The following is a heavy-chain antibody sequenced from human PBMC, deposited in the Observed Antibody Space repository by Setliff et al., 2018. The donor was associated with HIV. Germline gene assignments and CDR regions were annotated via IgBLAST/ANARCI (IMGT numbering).Heavy chain of an antibody. Sequence: ASVKVSCKASGYTFSRYGISWVRQAPGQGLEWMGWISGYNGNTKYVQKFQGRVTMTTDTSTSTVYMELRSLISDDTAVYYCARGVLITFGYQNWFDPWGQGTLVTVSS. CDR2: ISGYNGNT. V-gene: IGHV1-18*01. CDR1: GYTFSRYG. CDR3: ARGVLITFGYQNWFDP. J-gene: IGHJ5*02. D-gene: IGHD3-16*01.